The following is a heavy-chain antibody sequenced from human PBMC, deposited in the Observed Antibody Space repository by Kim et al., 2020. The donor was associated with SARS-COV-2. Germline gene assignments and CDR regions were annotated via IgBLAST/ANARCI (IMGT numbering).Heavy chain of an antibody. CDR2: ISGHDTTI. CDR1: GFIFSNFN. J-gene: IGHJ4*02. Sequence: GGSLRLSCVASGFIFSNFNMNWVRQSPERGLEWVALISGHDTTIYYADSVRGRFTISRVNGKNTLHLQMNSLRVDDTAVYYCARTKGSFGEPSFDSWGPG. V-gene: IGHV3-48*01. CDR3: ARTKGSFGEPSFDS. D-gene: IGHD3-10*01.